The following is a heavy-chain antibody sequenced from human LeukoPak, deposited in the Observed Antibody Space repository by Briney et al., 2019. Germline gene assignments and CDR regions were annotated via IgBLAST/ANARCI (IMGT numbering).Heavy chain of an antibody. CDR3: VREGRYGDYEGY. V-gene: IGHV4-4*07. D-gene: IGHD4-17*01. CDR1: GGSIGSYY. Sequence: SETLSLTCTVSGGSIGSYYWSWTRQPAGKGLEWIGRIYNNGNSNYNPSLRSRVTMSVDTSKNQFSLRLTSVTAADTAVYYCVREGRYGDYEGYWGQGTLVTVSS. J-gene: IGHJ4*02. CDR2: IYNNGNS.